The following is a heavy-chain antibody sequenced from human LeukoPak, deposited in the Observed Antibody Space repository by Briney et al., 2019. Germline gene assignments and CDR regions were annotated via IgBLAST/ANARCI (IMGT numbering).Heavy chain of an antibody. CDR2: ISYDGSNK. CDR3: AGGKGFYYYGMDV. J-gene: IGHJ6*04. Sequence: AWTLRLSCAASGFTISSYAMNWVRQAPGKGLEWVGGISYDGSNKYYAATVKCRFTITRDNSKTTLYLQMNSLRAEHTAVYYCAGGKGFYYYGMDVWGKGTTVTVPS. V-gene: IGHV3-30-3*01. CDR1: GFTISSYA.